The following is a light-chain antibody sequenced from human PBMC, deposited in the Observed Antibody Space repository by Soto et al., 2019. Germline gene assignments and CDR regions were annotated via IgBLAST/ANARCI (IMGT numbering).Light chain of an antibody. CDR3: CSYAGSPYV. J-gene: IGLJ1*01. Sequence: QSALTQPASVSGSPGQSITISCTGTSSDVGSYNLVSWYQQHPGKAPKLMIYEVSKRPSGVSNRFSGSKSGNTASLTISGLQAEEEADYYCCSYAGSPYVFGNGTKVTVL. CDR1: SSDVGSYNL. CDR2: EVS. V-gene: IGLV2-23*02.